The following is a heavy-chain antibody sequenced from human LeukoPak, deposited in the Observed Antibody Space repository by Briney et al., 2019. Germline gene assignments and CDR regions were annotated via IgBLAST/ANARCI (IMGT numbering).Heavy chain of an antibody. Sequence: GGSLRLSCAASGFTFNTYWMHWVRQAPGKGLVWVSRISGDGIVTNYADSVKGRFTISRDNAKNSLYLQMNNLRDEDTAVYYCARGGSSCFDSWGQGTLVTVSS. CDR1: GFTFNTYW. CDR2: ISGDGIVT. V-gene: IGHV3-74*01. D-gene: IGHD6-13*01. CDR3: ARGGSSCFDS. J-gene: IGHJ4*02.